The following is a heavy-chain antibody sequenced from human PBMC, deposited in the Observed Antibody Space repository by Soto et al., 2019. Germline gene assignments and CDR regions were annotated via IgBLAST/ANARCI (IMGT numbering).Heavy chain of an antibody. D-gene: IGHD3-10*01. Sequence: LSLTCAVYGASLSDNYWSWIRQPPGKGLEWIGEINHSGNSNYNPSLKSRVSISVDTSKSQISLKLSSVTAADTAVYYCARGRGDLDYWGQGSLVTVSS. V-gene: IGHV4-34*01. CDR3: ARGRGDLDY. J-gene: IGHJ4*02. CDR1: GASLSDNY. CDR2: INHSGNS.